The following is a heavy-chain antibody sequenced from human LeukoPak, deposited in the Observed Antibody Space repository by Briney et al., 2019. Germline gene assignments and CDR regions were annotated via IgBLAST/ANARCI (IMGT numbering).Heavy chain of an antibody. Sequence: GGPLRLSCAASGFTFRDYTMNWVRQAPGKGLEWVSAISKSGTYIKYADSVKGRFTVSRDNAKNSLFLQMNSLRVEDTAVYFCAREVLIVVEPAANTIDYWGQGTRVTVSS. D-gene: IGHD2-2*01. CDR1: GFTFRDYT. CDR2: ISKSGTYI. J-gene: IGHJ4*02. CDR3: AREVLIVVEPAANTIDY. V-gene: IGHV3-21*01.